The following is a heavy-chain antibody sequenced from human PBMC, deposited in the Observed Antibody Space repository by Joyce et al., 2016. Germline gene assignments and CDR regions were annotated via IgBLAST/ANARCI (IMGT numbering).Heavy chain of an antibody. CDR3: ARVPGFH. J-gene: IGHJ4*02. Sequence: EVQLVESGGGLIQPGGSLRLSFAASGFTVSNNYMTWVRQAPGKGLEWVSFICSGGYTYYADSVKGRFTISRDKNTLYLQMNSLRVEDTAVYYCARVPGFHWGQGTLVTVSS. V-gene: IGHV3-53*01. CDR2: ICSGGYT. CDR1: GFTVSNNY.